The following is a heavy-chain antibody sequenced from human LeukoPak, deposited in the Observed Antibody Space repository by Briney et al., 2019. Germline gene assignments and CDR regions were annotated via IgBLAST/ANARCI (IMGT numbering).Heavy chain of an antibody. J-gene: IGHJ4*02. Sequence: GASVKVSCKASGYTFSNYGISWVRQAPGQGLEWMGWISAYNDKTNYAEKFQGRLTMTTDTSTSTAYMDLRSLRSDDTAVYYCARVRSWLPFDYWGQGTLVTVSS. CDR3: ARVRSWLPFDY. D-gene: IGHD6-19*01. V-gene: IGHV1-18*01. CDR1: GYTFSNYG. CDR2: ISAYNDKT.